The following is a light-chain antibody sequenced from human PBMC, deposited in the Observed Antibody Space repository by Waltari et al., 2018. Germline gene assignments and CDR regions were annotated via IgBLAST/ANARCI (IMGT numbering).Light chain of an antibody. CDR2: AAS. CDR3: QQPPGT. J-gene: IGKJ4*01. V-gene: IGKV1-9*01. Sequence: DIQLTQSPSFLSASVGDRVTFTCRASRDIRNYLAWYQQKSGKAPKLLIFAASTLQSGVPSRFSGSGSGTEFTLTISSLQPEVLATYYCQQPPGTFGGGTKVEIK. CDR1: RDIRNY.